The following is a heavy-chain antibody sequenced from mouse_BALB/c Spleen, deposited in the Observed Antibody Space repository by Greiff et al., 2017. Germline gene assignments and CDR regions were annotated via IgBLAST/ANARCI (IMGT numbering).Heavy chain of an antibody. CDR1: GFTFSSYA. CDR3: ARDGYYVRFAY. J-gene: IGHJ3*01. D-gene: IGHD2-3*01. Sequence: EVQLQESGGGLVKPGGSLKLSCAASGFTFSSYAMSWVRQSPEKRLEWVAEISSGGSYTYYPDTVTGRFTISRDNAKNTLYLEMSSLRSEDTAMYYCARDGYYVRFAYWGQGTLVTVSA. V-gene: IGHV5-9-4*01. CDR2: ISSGGSYT.